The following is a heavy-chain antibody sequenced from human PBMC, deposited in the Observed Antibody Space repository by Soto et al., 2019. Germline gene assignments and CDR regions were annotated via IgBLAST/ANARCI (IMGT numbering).Heavy chain of an antibody. V-gene: IGHV4-31*03. Sequence: SETLSLTCTVSGGSISSGGYYWRWIRQHPGKGLEWIGYIYYSGSTYYNPSLKSRVTISVDTSKNQFSLKLSSVTAADTAVYYCARQLVPWELLENHPAYFDYWGQGTLVTVS. CDR1: GGSISSGGYY. J-gene: IGHJ4*02. CDR3: ARQLVPWELLENHPAYFDY. CDR2: IYYSGST. D-gene: IGHD1-26*01.